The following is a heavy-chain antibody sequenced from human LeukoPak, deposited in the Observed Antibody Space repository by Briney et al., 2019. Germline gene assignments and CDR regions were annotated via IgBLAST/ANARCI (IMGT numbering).Heavy chain of an antibody. Sequence: GGSLRLSCAASGFPFSVYAMNWVRQAPGKGLEWVSGIGGSGDSTYYADSVQGRFTISRDNSKNMLYLQMSSLRAEDTAVYYCAKDHGACSGGTCYLNYYGMDVWGQGTTVTVSS. CDR2: IGGSGDST. CDR1: GFPFSVYA. D-gene: IGHD2-15*01. V-gene: IGHV3-23*01. CDR3: AKDHGACSGGTCYLNYYGMDV. J-gene: IGHJ6*02.